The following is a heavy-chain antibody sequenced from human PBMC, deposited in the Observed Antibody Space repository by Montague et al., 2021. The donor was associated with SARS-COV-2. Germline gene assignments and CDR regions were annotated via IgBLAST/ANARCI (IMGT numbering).Heavy chain of an antibody. CDR1: GFSLSTSEMC. CDR3: ARIRYDILTGYQTLFDX. D-gene: IGHD3-9*01. V-gene: IGHV2-70*11. Sequence: PALVKPTQTLTLTCTFSGFSLSTSEMCVSWIRQPPGKALEWLARIDWDDDKYYSTSLKTRLTISKDTSKNQVVLTMTNMDPVDTATYYCARIRYDILTGYQTLFDXWGQGTLVTVSS. CDR2: IDWDDDK. J-gene: IGHJ4*02.